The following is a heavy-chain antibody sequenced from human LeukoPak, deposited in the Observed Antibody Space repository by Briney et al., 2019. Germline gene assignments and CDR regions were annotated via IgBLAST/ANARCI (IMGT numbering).Heavy chain of an antibody. Sequence: SGTLSLTCAVSDGSISSNNWWNWVRQPPGKGLEWIGEILHSGSTNYNPSLKSRVTISVDKSKNQFSLRLSSMTAADTAVYFCARDIAAAGFDSWGQGTLVTVSS. CDR3: ARDIAAAGFDS. J-gene: IGHJ4*02. V-gene: IGHV4-4*02. CDR1: DGSISSNNW. D-gene: IGHD6-13*01. CDR2: ILHSGST.